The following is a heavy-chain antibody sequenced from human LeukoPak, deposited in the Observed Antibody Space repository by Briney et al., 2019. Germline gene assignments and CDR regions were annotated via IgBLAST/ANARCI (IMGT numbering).Heavy chain of an antibody. D-gene: IGHD5-12*01. J-gene: IGHJ4*02. CDR2: MYTSGST. Sequence: GGSLRLSCAASGFTVSSNYMSWVRQAPGKGLEWVSIMYTSGSTYYADSVKGRFTISRDNSNNTLYLQMNSLRAEDTAVYYCTTKVIRGNSGDDHDDWGQGTLVTVSS. CDR3: TTKVIRGNSGDDHDD. V-gene: IGHV3-53*05. CDR1: GFTVSSNY.